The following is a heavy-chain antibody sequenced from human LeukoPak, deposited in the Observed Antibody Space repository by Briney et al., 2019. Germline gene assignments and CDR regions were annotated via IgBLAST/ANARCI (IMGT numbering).Heavy chain of an antibody. J-gene: IGHJ5*02. Sequence: SETLSLTCAVSGGSISSGSYYWSWIRQPAGKGLEWIGRIYTSGSTNYNPSLKSRVTISVDTSKNQFSLKLSSVTAADTAVYYCARGDFGVANWFDPWGQGTLVTVSS. D-gene: IGHD3-3*01. CDR2: IYTSGST. CDR3: ARGDFGVANWFDP. V-gene: IGHV4-61*02. CDR1: GGSISSGSYY.